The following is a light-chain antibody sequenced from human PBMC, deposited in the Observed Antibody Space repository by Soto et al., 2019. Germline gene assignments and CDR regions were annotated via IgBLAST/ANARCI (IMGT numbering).Light chain of an antibody. V-gene: IGLV4-60*03. J-gene: IGLJ3*02. CDR3: ETWDGYSWV. CDR1: SGRSSYI. CDR2: LEGSGSY. Sequence: QSVLTQSSSASASLGSSVKLTCTLSSGRSSYIIAWHQQQPGKAPRFLMNLEGSGSYNKGSGIPDRFSGSSSGADRYLTIXXXXSEDEADYYCETWDGYSWVXGGGTKLTVL.